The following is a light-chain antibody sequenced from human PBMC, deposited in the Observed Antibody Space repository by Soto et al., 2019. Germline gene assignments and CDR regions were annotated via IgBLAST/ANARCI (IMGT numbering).Light chain of an antibody. CDR3: QSYDSSLSRFV. J-gene: IGLJ1*01. CDR1: SSNIGAGYD. V-gene: IGLV1-40*01. Sequence: QSVLTQSPSVSGAPGQRVTISCIGNSSNIGAGYDVHWYKQLPGTAPKVVIYGNDNRPLGVPDRFSGSKSDTSGSLIISGLQADDEADYFCQSYDSSLSRFVFGSGTKVTVL. CDR2: GND.